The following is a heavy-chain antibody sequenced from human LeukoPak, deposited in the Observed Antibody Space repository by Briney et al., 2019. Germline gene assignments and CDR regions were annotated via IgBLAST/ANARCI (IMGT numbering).Heavy chain of an antibody. CDR1: GFTFSGAG. CDR3: STFPGAVAPEGNY. Sequence: GGSLRLSCAASGFTFSGAGIHWVRQASGKGLEWVGRIRTKPNNYATAYAASVQGRFTISRDDSKKAAYLQMTSLRTEDTALYYCSTFPGAVAPEGNYWGQGTLVSVSS. CDR2: IRTKPNNYAT. D-gene: IGHD2-15*01. V-gene: IGHV3-73*01. J-gene: IGHJ4*02.